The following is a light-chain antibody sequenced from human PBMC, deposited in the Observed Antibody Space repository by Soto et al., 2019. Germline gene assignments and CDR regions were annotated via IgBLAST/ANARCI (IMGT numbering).Light chain of an antibody. Sequence: DIQMTQSPSTLSASVGDRVTITCRASQSFSSWLAWYQQKPGQAPKLLIYDASSLEGGVPSRFSGSGSGTKFTLTISSLQPDDFAAYYCQQYNSYLWTFGQGTKVEIK. J-gene: IGKJ1*01. CDR3: QQYNSYLWT. CDR2: DAS. CDR1: QSFSSW. V-gene: IGKV1-5*01.